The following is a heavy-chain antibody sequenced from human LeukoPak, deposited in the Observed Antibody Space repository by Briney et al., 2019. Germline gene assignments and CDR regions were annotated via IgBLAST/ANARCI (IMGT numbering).Heavy chain of an antibody. CDR3: ASIYLGYCSGGSCPFIDY. V-gene: IGHV1-2*02. CDR2: INPNSGGT. Sequence: GASVKVSCKASGYTFTSYDINWVRQATGQGLEWMGWINPNSGGTNYAQKFQGRVTMTRDTSISTAYMELSRLRSDDTAVYYCASIYLGYCSGGSCPFIDYWGQGTLVTVSS. CDR1: GYTFTSYD. D-gene: IGHD2-15*01. J-gene: IGHJ4*02.